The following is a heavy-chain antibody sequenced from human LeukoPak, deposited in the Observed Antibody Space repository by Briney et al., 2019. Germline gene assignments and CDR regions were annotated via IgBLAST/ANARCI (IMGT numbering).Heavy chain of an antibody. J-gene: IGHJ4*02. V-gene: IGHV3-15*04. CDR2: IASKTDGGTT. Sequence: GGSLRLSCAASGFTFSSYALNWVRQAPGKGLEWVGRIASKTDGGTTDYAAPVKGRFTISRDDSKNTLFLQMNSLKTEDTAVYYCTTGIRGDCGQGTLVTVSS. CDR3: TTGIRGD. CDR1: GFTFSSYA.